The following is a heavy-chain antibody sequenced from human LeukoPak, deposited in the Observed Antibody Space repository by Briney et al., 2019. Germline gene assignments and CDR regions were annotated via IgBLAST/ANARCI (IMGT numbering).Heavy chain of an antibody. V-gene: IGHV3-21*01. CDR1: GFTFSSYS. Sequence: GGSLRLSCAASGFTFSSYSMNWVRQAPGKGLEWVSSISSSSSYIYYADSVKGRFTISRDNAKNSLYLQMNSLRAEDTAVYYCARTGSGWYYFDYWGQGTLVTVSS. CDR2: ISSSSSYI. CDR3: ARTGSGWYYFDY. J-gene: IGHJ4*02. D-gene: IGHD6-19*01.